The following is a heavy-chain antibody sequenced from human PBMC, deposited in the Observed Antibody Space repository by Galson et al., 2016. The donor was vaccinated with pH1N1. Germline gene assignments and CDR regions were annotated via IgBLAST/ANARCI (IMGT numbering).Heavy chain of an antibody. Sequence: SLRLSCAASGSNSDYNVNWVRLAPGKGLEWVSSISGSGGRKHYADSVQGRFIISRDNSKNTLYLQMNSLRAGDTVLYFCSKGGYGDYGLDVVDIWGQGTMVIVSS. CDR1: GSNSDYNV. J-gene: IGHJ3*02. D-gene: IGHD4-17*01. V-gene: IGHV3-23*01. CDR2: ISGSGGRK. CDR3: SKGGYGDYGLDVVDI.